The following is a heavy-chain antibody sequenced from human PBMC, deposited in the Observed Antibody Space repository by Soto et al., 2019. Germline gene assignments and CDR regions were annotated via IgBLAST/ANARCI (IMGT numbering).Heavy chain of an antibody. Sequence: QVQLVQSGAEVKKPGASVKVSCNASGYTLTSYDVNWVRQATGQRLEWMGWMNPNSGNTGYAQKFQGRVTMTRNTSISTAYMELSSLRSEDTAVYYCARGITIFGVVPGWGQGTLVTVSS. CDR2: MNPNSGNT. CDR1: GYTLTSYD. CDR3: ARGITIFGVVPG. D-gene: IGHD3-3*01. J-gene: IGHJ4*02. V-gene: IGHV1-8*02.